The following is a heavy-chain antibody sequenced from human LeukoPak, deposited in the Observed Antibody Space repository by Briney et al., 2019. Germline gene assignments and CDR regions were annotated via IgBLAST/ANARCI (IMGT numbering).Heavy chain of an antibody. Sequence: SETLSLTCAVYGGSFSGYYWSWIRQPPGKGLEWIGEINHSGSTNYNPSLKSRVTISVDTSKNQFSLKLSSVTAADTAVYYRARAAGGVDYWGQGTLVTVSS. CDR1: GGSFSGYY. J-gene: IGHJ4*02. CDR2: INHSGST. V-gene: IGHV4-34*01. CDR3: ARAAGGVDY.